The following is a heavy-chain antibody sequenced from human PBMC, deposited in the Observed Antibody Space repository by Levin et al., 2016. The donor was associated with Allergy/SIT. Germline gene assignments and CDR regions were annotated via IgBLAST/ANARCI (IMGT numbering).Heavy chain of an antibody. D-gene: IGHD1-26*01. Sequence: VRQMPGKGLEWMGIIYPGDSDTRYSPSFQGQVTISADKSISTAYLQWSSLKASDTAMYYCARPMSGSRTPFDYWGQGTLVTVSS. J-gene: IGHJ4*02. CDR2: IYPGDSDT. CDR3: ARPMSGSRTPFDY. V-gene: IGHV5-51*01.